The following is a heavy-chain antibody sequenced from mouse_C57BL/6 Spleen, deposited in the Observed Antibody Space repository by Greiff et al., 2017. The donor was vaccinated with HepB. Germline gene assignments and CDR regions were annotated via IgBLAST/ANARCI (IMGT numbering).Heavy chain of an antibody. J-gene: IGHJ2*01. V-gene: IGHV1-15*01. CDR2: IDPETGGT. D-gene: IGHD1-1*01. CDR1: GYTFTDYE. Sequence: VQLMESGAELVRPGASVTLSCKASGYTFTDYEMHWVKQTPVHGLEWIGAIDPETGGTAYNQKFKGKAILTADKSSSTAYIELRSLTSEDSAVYYCTRRTTVFDYWGQGTTLTVSS. CDR3: TRRTTVFDY.